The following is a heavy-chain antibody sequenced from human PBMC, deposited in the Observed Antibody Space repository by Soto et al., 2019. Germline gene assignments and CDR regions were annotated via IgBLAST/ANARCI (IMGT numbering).Heavy chain of an antibody. D-gene: IGHD2-15*01. J-gene: IGHJ1*01. V-gene: IGHV3-30-3*01. CDR1: GFTFSSYA. CDR2: ISYDGSNK. Sequence: PGGSLRLSCAASGFTFSSYAIHWARQAPGKGLEWVAVISYDGSNKYYADSVKGRFTISRDNSKNTLYLQMNSLRAEDTAVYYCARDRYCSGGSCYPEYFQHWGQGTLVTVSS. CDR3: ARDRYCSGGSCYPEYFQH.